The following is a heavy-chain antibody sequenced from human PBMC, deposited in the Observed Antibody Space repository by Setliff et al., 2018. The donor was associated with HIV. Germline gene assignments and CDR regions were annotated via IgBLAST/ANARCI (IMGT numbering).Heavy chain of an antibody. J-gene: IGHJ3*02. CDR2: VSPIGET. V-gene: IGHV4-34*01. Sequence: ASETLSLTCAVFGESSNTDAWTWIRQPPGKGLEWIGEVSPIGETSYNQSLKDRVTISIDTSKNQFSLRLNSVTAADTAVYYCARPTTGLGGGAAFDIWCQGTMVTVSS. CDR3: ARPTTGLGGGAAFDI. CDR1: GESSNTDA. D-gene: IGHD2-8*01.